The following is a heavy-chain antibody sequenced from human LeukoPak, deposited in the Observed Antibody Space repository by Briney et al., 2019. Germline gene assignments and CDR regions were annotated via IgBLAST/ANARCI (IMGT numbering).Heavy chain of an antibody. Sequence: PSETLSHTCTVSGGSISSYYWSWIRQPPGKGLEWIGYIYYSGSTNYNPSLKSRVTISVDTSKNQFSLKLSSVTAADTAVYYCARGKPYYDSSGPHPGAFDIWGQGTMVTVSS. J-gene: IGHJ3*02. CDR2: IYYSGST. V-gene: IGHV4-59*01. CDR3: ARGKPYYDSSGPHPGAFDI. D-gene: IGHD3-22*01. CDR1: GGSISSYY.